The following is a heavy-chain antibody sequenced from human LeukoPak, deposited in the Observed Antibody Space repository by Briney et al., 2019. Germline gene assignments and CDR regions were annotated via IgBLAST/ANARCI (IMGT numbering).Heavy chain of an antibody. CDR3: ARDLALSFLEWLLTLIY. CDR2: INPSGGST. CDR1: GYTLTSYY. J-gene: IGHJ4*02. D-gene: IGHD3-3*02. Sequence: ASVKVSCKASGYTLTSYYMHWVRQAPGQGLEWMGIINPSGGSTSYAQKFQGRVTMTRDTSTSTVYMELSSLRSEDTAVYYCARDLALSFLEWLLTLIYWGQGTLVTVSS. V-gene: IGHV1-46*01.